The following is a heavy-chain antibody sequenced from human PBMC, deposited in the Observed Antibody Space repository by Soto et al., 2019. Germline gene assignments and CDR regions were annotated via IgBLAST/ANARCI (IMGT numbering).Heavy chain of an antibody. J-gene: IGHJ4*02. CDR1: GGSVTSDEDY. CDR3: ATESGSTYGYFDY. Sequence: SETLSLTCTVSGGSVTSDEDYWSWIRQSPGKGLEWIGYISNSGSTGYNPSLKTRLSMPVDRSKNQFTLRLTSVTAADTAVYFCATESGSTYGYFDYWGQGTQVTVSS. CDR2: ISNSGST. D-gene: IGHD4-17*01. V-gene: IGHV4-30-4*01.